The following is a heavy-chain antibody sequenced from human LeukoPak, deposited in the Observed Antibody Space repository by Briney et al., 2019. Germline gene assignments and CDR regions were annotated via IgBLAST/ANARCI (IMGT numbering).Heavy chain of an antibody. J-gene: IGHJ4*02. Sequence: ASVKVSCKASGYTFTGYYMHWVRQAPGQGLEWMGWINPNSGGTNYAQTLQGRATMTRDTSISIVYMELSRLRTDDTAVYYCARALRYDDSSGYYAYWGQGTLVTVSS. CDR2: INPNSGGT. CDR1: GYTFTGYY. D-gene: IGHD3-22*01. V-gene: IGHV1-2*02. CDR3: ARALRYDDSSGYYAY.